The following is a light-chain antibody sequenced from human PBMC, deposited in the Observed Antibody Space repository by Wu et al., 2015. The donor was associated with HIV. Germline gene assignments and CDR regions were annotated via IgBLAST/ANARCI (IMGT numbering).Light chain of an antibody. CDR2: GAS. J-gene: IGKJ1*01. V-gene: IGKV3-20*01. CDR1: QIVSSTY. Sequence: EVVLTQSPGILSLSPGERATLSCRASQIVSSTYLTWYQQKPGQAPRLLIYGASSRATGIPDRFSGSGSGTDFTLTISRLEPEDFAVYYCQQYGSSLPTFGQGTKVEIK. CDR3: QQYGSSLPT.